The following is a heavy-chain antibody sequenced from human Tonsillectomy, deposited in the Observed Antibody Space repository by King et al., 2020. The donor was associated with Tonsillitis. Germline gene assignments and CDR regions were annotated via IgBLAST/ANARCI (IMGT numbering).Heavy chain of an antibody. V-gene: IGHV4-39*01. Sequence: LQLQESGPGLVKPSETLSLTCTVSGGSISSSYYYWGWIRQPPGKGLEWIGSIYYSGITYSNPSLKSRVTISADTSKNQFSLKLSSVTAADTAVYYCARIPSDYVWGSFRYLFDYWGQGTLVTVSS. CDR3: ARIPSDYVWGSFRYLFDY. J-gene: IGHJ4*02. CDR2: IYYSGIT. D-gene: IGHD3-16*02. CDR1: GGSISSSYYY.